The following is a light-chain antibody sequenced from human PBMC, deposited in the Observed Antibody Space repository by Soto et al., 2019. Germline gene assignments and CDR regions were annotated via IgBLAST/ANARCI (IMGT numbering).Light chain of an antibody. CDR3: QQYGNSVYT. J-gene: IGKJ2*01. V-gene: IGKV3-20*01. CDR2: AAS. CDR1: QSVSSSY. Sequence: EIVWTQSPGTLSLSPGERATLSCRARQSVSSSYLAWYQQKPGQTPRLLIYAASSRATGIPDRFSGSGSGTDFSLTISRLEPEDFAVYYCQQYGNSVYTFGQGTKLEIK.